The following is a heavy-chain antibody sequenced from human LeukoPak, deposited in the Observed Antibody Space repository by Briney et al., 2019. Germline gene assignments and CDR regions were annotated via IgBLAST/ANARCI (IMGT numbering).Heavy chain of an antibody. CDR3: AKNWQQLVLRLGYFDL. CDR2: ISGSGGST. J-gene: IGHJ2*01. D-gene: IGHD6-13*01. V-gene: IGHV3-23*01. Sequence: GGSLRLSCAASGFAFSSYVMTWVRQAPGKGLEWVSGISGSGGSTYDADSVKGRFTVSRDNSKSTLYLQLNSLRVEDTAVYYCAKNWQQLVLRLGYFDLWGRGTLVTVSS. CDR1: GFAFSSYV.